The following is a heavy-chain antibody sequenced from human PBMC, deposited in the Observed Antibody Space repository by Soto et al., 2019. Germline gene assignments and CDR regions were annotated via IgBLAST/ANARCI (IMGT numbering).Heavy chain of an antibody. J-gene: IGHJ4*02. CDR2: MHYSGTT. CDR3: ARYNSYAIDY. D-gene: IGHD2-8*01. CDR1: EGTIRSGDYY. V-gene: IGHV4-61*08. Sequence: SETLSHTCCVSEGTIRSGDYYWSCTGQPQGKGLERSANMHYSGTTNHHPSLASRVTLSVDTSKNQFSLKMTSVTAADRAMSFCARYNSYAIDYWGRGTLVTVSS.